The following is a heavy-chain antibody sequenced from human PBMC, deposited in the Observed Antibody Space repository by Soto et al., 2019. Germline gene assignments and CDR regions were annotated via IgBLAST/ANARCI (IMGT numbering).Heavy chain of an antibody. D-gene: IGHD6-19*01. CDR3: ARGGYCSYISCSRKHEYGTDV. V-gene: IGHV3-23*01. CDR2: ISGSADRT. CDR1: GFTFSRFT. Sequence: LKLSCAASGFTFSRFTMSCVRQAPGKGLEWVSIISGSADRTYYADSVKGRFTISRDNSKNTLYLHMNNLRADDTAVYYCARGGYCSYISCSRKHEYGTDVWGKGMAVTVS. J-gene: IGHJ6*01.